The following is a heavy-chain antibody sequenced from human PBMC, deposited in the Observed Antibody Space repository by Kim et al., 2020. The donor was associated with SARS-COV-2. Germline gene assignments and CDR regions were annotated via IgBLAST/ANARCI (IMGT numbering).Heavy chain of an antibody. CDR1: GFTFDDYA. D-gene: IGHD4-17*01. CDR3: AKDRDYGDYVGGSDGMDV. J-gene: IGHJ6*02. CDR2: ISWNSGSI. V-gene: IGHV3-9*01. Sequence: GGSLRLSCAASGFTFDDYAMHWVRQAPGKGLEWVSGISWNSGSIGYADSVKGRFTISRDNAKNSLYLQMNSLRAEDTALYYCAKDRDYGDYVGGSDGMDVWGQGTTVTVSS.